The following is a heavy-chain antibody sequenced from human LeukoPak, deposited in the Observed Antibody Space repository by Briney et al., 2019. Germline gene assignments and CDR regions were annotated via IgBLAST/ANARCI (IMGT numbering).Heavy chain of an antibody. D-gene: IGHD3-3*01. CDR2: IYTSGST. Sequence: SETLSLTCTVSGGSISSYYWSWIRQPAGKGLEWIGRIYTSGSTNYNPSLKSRVTISVDTSKNQFSLKLSSVTAADTAVYYCVRHGYDFWHFQHWGQGTLVTVSS. J-gene: IGHJ1*01. CDR1: GGSISSYY. CDR3: VRHGYDFWHFQH. V-gene: IGHV4-4*07.